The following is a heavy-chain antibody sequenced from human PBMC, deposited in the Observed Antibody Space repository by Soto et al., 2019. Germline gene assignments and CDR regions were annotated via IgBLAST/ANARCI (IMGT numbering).Heavy chain of an antibody. J-gene: IGHJ3*02. CDR2: IIPILGIA. Sequence: QVQLVQSGAEVKKPGSSVKVSCKASGGTFSSYTISWVRQAPGQGLEWMVRIIPILGIANYAQKFQGRVTINADKSTSTAYMELSSLRSEDTAVVYCAGAVNRDAFDICGQGTMVTVSS. V-gene: IGHV1-69*02. CDR3: AGAVNRDAFDI. CDR1: GGTFSSYT.